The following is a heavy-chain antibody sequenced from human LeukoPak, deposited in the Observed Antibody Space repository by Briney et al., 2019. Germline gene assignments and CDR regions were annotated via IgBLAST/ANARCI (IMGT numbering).Heavy chain of an antibody. CDR1: GFTFGDYA. CDR2: IRSKAYGGTT. V-gene: IGHV3-49*04. J-gene: IGHJ4*02. D-gene: IGHD5-18*01. Sequence: PGGSLRLSCTASGFTFGDYAMSWVRQAPGKGLEWVVFIRSKAYGGTTEYAASVKGRFTISRDDSKSIAYLQMNSLKTEDTAVYYCTSRRGYSYGYYFDYWGQGTLVTVSS. CDR3: TSRRGYSYGYYFDY.